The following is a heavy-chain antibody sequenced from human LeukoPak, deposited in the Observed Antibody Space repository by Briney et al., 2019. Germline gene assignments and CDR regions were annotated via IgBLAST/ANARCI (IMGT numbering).Heavy chain of an antibody. CDR3: ARDQASFIVVVPPAMAG. J-gene: IGHJ4*02. CDR2: ISSSSSYI. Sequence: GGSLRLSCAASGFTFSSYSMNWVRQAPGKGLEWVSSISSSSSYIYYADSVKGRFTISRDNAKNSLYLQMNSLRAEDTAVYYCARDQASFIVVVPPAMAGWGQGPLVTVSS. CDR1: GFTFSSYS. V-gene: IGHV3-21*01. D-gene: IGHD2-2*01.